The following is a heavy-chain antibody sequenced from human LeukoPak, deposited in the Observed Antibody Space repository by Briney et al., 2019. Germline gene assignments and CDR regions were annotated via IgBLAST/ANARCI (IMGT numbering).Heavy chain of an antibody. CDR3: AKDRGPVSMVRGVFDY. CDR2: ISGSGGST. J-gene: IGHJ4*02. V-gene: IGHV3-23*01. D-gene: IGHD3-10*01. Sequence: PGRSLRLSCAASGFTFSSFWMHWVRQAPGKGLVWVSAISGSGGSTYYADSVKGRFTISRDNSKNTLYLQMNSLRAEDTAVYYCAKDRGPVSMVRGVFDYWGQGTLVTVSS. CDR1: GFTFSSFW.